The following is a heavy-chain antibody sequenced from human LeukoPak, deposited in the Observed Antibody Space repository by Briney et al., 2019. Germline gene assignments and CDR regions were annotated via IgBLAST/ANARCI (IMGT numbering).Heavy chain of an antibody. J-gene: IGHJ4*02. Sequence: GGSLRLSCAASGFTFSSYSMNWVRQAPGKGLEWVSYISSSGSTKYYADSVKGRFTISRDNAKNSLYLQMNSLRAEDTAVYYCARDPTPWYSSGWYGLDWGQGTLVTVSS. CDR3: ARDPTPWYSSGWYGLD. V-gene: IGHV3-48*04. CDR2: ISSSGSTK. D-gene: IGHD6-19*01. CDR1: GFTFSSYS.